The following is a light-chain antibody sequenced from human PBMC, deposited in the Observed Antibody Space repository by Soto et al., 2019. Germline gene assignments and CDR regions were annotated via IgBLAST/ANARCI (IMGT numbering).Light chain of an antibody. CDR2: DAS. CDR1: QSVSRY. V-gene: IGKV3-11*01. J-gene: IGKJ1*01. CDR3: QQRSNWPRT. Sequence: EIVLTQSPDTLSLSPGERATLSCRASQSVSRYLAWYQQKPGQAPRLLIYDASNRATGIPARFSGSGSGTDFTLTISSLEPEDFAVYYCQQRSNWPRTFGQGTKVDIK.